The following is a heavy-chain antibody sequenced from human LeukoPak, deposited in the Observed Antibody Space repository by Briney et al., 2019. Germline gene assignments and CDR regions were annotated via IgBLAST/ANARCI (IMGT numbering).Heavy chain of an antibody. CDR3: ARSGGSGSHYARFYYYYMDV. D-gene: IGHD3-10*01. Sequence: ASVKVSCKASGYTFTNYAINWVRQAPGQGLEWMGWINTNTGNPTYAQGFTGRFVFSLDTSVSTAYLQITSPKAEDTAVYYCARSGGSGSHYARFYYYYMDVWGKGTTVTVSS. V-gene: IGHV7-4-1*02. J-gene: IGHJ6*03. CDR1: GYTFTNYA. CDR2: INTNTGNP.